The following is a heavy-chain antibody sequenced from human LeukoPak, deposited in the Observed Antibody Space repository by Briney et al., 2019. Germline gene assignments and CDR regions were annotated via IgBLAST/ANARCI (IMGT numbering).Heavy chain of an antibody. J-gene: IGHJ2*01. CDR1: GYIFSDYY. CDR3: ARPQGAHYWYFDL. D-gene: IGHD3-16*01. CDR2: INPKSGFT. V-gene: IGHV1-2*02. Sequence: ASVKVSCKASGYIFSDYYIHWVRQAPGQGLEWMGLINPKSGFTDYSQKFQGRVTMTRDTSIGTAYMELSRLRPDDTAVYYCARPQGAHYWYFDLWGRGSLVTVSS.